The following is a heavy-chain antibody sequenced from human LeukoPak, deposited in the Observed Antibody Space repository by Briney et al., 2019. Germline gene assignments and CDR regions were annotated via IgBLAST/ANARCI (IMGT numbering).Heavy chain of an antibody. Sequence: ASVKVSCKASGYTFTGYYMHWVRQAPGQGLEWMGWINPNSGGTNYAQKFQGRVTMTRDTSISTAYIEQISLRTDDTTVYYCARGSGQQYYDFWSGQPYNWFDPWGQGTLVTVSS. J-gene: IGHJ5*02. CDR2: INPNSGGT. D-gene: IGHD3-3*01. V-gene: IGHV1-2*02. CDR3: ARGSGQQYYDFWSGQPYNWFDP. CDR1: GYTFTGYY.